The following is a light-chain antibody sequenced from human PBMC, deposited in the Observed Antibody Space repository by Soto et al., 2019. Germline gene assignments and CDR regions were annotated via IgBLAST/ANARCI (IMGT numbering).Light chain of an antibody. CDR3: QKYHNWPPIT. V-gene: IGKV3-20*01. Sequence: EIVLTQSPATLSLSPGETATLTCRASQSVSTWYLAWYLPKPGQAPRRLVSRASNSATGIPDRFSGSGSGTEFTLTLSKLQSEDFAVYFCQKYHNWPPITSGQGTRLEI. CDR2: RAS. J-gene: IGKJ5*01. CDR1: QSVSTWY.